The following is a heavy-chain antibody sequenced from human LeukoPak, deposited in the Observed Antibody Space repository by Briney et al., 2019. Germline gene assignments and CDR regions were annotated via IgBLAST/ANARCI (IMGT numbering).Heavy chain of an antibody. CDR2: ISTSGLTT. Sequence: GRSLRLSCAASGFSFSSYEMNWVRQAPGKGLEWVSYISTSGLTTYYADSVKGRFTISRDNAKNSVHLQMNSLRAEDTAVYYCARDPLGAQFDYWGQGTLVTVSS. CDR1: GFSFSSYE. D-gene: IGHD1-26*01. CDR3: ARDPLGAQFDY. V-gene: IGHV3-48*03. J-gene: IGHJ4*02.